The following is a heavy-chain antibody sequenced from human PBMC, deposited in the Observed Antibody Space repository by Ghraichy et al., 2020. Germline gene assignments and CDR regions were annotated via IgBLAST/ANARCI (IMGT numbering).Heavy chain of an antibody. V-gene: IGHV4-39*01. D-gene: IGHD5-18*01. CDR3: ASWVDTVLAMGFDY. CDR1: GGSISSSDYH. CDR2: IYYTGST. Sequence: SETLSLTCTVSGGSISSSDYHWGWIRQPPGKGLEWIGTIYYTGSTYYNPSLKSRVTISVDTSKNQFSLKLSSVTAADTAVYYCASWVDTVLAMGFDYWGQGTLVTVSS. J-gene: IGHJ4*02.